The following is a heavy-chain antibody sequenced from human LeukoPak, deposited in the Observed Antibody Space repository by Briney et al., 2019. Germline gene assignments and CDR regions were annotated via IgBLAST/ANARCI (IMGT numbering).Heavy chain of an antibody. D-gene: IGHD3-22*01. CDR1: GYTLTELS. V-gene: IGHV1-24*01. CDR3: ATGRGWLLRAVFDY. J-gene: IGHJ4*02. CDR2: FDPEDGET. Sequence: VASVKVSCKVSGYTLTELSMHWVRQAPGKGLEWMGGFDPEDGETIYAQKFQGRVTMTEDTSTDTAYMELSSLRSEDTAVYYCATGRGWLLRAVFDYWGQGTLVTVSS.